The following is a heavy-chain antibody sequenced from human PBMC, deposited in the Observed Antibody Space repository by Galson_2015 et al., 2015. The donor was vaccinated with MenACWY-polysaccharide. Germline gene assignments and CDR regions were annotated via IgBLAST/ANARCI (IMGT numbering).Heavy chain of an antibody. CDR3: AKDGGSRAVAGTLYYYDS. CDR1: GFTFGSYA. V-gene: IGHV3-23*01. D-gene: IGHD6-19*01. Sequence: SLRLSCAASGFTFGSYAMGWVRQAPVKGLEWVSAISGSGGRTYYADAVKGRFTISRDNSKNTLYLQMNSLRAVDTAVYYCAKDGGSRAVAGTLYYYDSWGQGTLVTVSS. CDR2: ISGSGGRT. J-gene: IGHJ4*02.